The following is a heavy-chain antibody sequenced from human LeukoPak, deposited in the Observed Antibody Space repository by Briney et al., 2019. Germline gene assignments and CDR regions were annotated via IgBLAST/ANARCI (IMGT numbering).Heavy chain of an antibody. J-gene: IGHJ4*02. CDR3: ARGVSPGIAAAGTSLDY. D-gene: IGHD6-13*01. CDR1: GGSFSGYY. CDR2: INHSGST. V-gene: IGHV4-34*01. Sequence: SETLSLTCAVYGGSFSGYYWSWIRQPPGKGLEWIGEINHSGSTNYNPSLKRRVTISVDTSKNQFSLKLSSVTAADTAVYYCARGVSPGIAAAGTSLDYWGQGTLVTVSS.